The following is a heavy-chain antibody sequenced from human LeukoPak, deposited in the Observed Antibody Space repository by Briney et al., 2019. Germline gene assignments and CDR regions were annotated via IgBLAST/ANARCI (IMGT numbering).Heavy chain of an antibody. CDR1: GFTFGDYA. J-gene: IGHJ4*02. Sequence: QPGRSLRLSCTASGFTFGDYAMSWVRQAPGKGLEWVGFIRSKASGGTTEYAASVKGRFSISRDDSKTIAYLQMNSLKSEDTAVYYRTIYCSGVACYTDYWGQGTLVTVSS. CDR2: IRSKASGGTT. CDR3: TIYCSGVACYTDY. V-gene: IGHV3-49*04. D-gene: IGHD2-8*02.